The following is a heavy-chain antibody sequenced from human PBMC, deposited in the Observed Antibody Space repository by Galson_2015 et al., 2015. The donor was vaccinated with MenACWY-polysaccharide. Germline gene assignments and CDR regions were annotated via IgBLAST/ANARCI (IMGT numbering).Heavy chain of an antibody. V-gene: IGHV3-30-3*01. J-gene: IGHJ6*02. CDR1: GFTFNRSA. CDR3: AKDYCSRASCYGLGV. D-gene: IGHD2-2*01. Sequence: SLRLSCAASGFTFNRSAMHWVRQAPGRGLEWVAVISYDETNKSYADSVKGRFTISRDNSKNTLYLQMNSLRAEDAAVYYCAKDYCSRASCYGLGVWGQGTTVIVSS. CDR2: ISYDETNK.